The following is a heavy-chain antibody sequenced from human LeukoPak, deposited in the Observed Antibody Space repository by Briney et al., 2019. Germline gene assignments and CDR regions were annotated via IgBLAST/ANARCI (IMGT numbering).Heavy chain of an antibody. D-gene: IGHD2-15*01. Sequence: PGGSLRLSCAASGFTFSTYAMNWVSQAPGNGLEWVSGISASGDSTYYADSVKGRFTISRDNSKNTLNLQMNSLRAEDTAVYSCAKVGFCSGAGCHFYFDYWGQGTLVTVSS. CDR2: ISASGDST. CDR1: GFTFSTYA. J-gene: IGHJ4*02. V-gene: IGHV3-23*01. CDR3: AKVGFCSGAGCHFYFDY.